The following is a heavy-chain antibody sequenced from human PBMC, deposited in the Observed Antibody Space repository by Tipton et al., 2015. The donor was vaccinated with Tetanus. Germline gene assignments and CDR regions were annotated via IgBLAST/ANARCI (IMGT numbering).Heavy chain of an antibody. CDR2: VSDSGDRT. D-gene: IGHD3-16*01. Sequence: SLRLSCVASGFTFSNHAMSWVRQAPGKGLEWVSAVSDSGDRTYYADSVKGRFTISRDNSQSTLYLQMNSLKVEDTAVYYCAREDGGPTLDYFDSWGQGALVLVS. J-gene: IGHJ4*02. CDR1: GFTFSNHA. CDR3: AREDGGPTLDYFDS. V-gene: IGHV3-23*01.